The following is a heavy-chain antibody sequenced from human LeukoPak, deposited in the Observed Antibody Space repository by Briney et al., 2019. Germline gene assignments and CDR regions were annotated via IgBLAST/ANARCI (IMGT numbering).Heavy chain of an antibody. J-gene: IGHJ4*02. V-gene: IGHV3-9*01. D-gene: IGHD2-2*01. Sequence: PGGSLRLSCAASGFTFDDYAMHWVRQAPGKGLEWVSGISWNSGSIGYADSVKGRFTISRDNSKNTLYLQMNSLRAEDRAVYYCAKDGNCSSTSCYRYPFDYWGQGTLVTVSS. CDR3: AKDGNCSSTSCYRYPFDY. CDR2: ISWNSGSI. CDR1: GFTFDDYA.